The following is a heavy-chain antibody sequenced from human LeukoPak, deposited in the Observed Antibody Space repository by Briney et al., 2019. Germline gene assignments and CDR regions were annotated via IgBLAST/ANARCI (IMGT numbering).Heavy chain of an antibody. D-gene: IGHD3-3*01. J-gene: IGHJ4*02. V-gene: IGHV4-39*01. CDR2: IYYSGST. CDR1: GGSISSSSYY. CDR3: ARRNQGIFGVVDY. Sequence: SETLSLTCTVSGGSISSSSYYWGWIRQPPGKGLEWIGSIYYSGSTYYNPSLKSRVTISVDTSKNQFSLKLSSVTAADTAVYYCARRNQGIFGVVDYWGQGTLVTVSS.